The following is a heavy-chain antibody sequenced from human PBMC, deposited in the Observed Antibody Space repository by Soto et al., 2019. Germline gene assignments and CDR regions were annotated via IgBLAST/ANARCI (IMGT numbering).Heavy chain of an antibody. CDR2: IWYDGSNK. Sequence: GGSLRLSCAASGFTFSSYGMHWVRQAPGKGLEWVAVIWYDGSNKYYADSVKGRFTISRDNSKNTLYLQMNSLRAEDTAVYYCAGGVSSSSPDYWGQGTLVTVSS. J-gene: IGHJ4*02. D-gene: IGHD6-6*01. CDR1: GFTFSSYG. CDR3: AGGVSSSSPDY. V-gene: IGHV3-33*01.